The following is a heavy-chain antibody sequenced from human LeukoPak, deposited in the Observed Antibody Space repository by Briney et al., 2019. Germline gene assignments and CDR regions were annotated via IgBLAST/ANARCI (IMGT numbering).Heavy chain of an antibody. J-gene: IGHJ4*02. CDR2: ISAYNGNT. V-gene: IGHV1-18*01. Sequence: ASVKVSCKASGYNFTSYGISWVRQAPGQGLEWMGWISAYNGNTNYAQKLQGRVTMTTDTSTSTAYMELRSLRSDDTAVYYCARDNDSRDPPHFDYWGQGTLVTVSA. CDR1: GYNFTSYG. CDR3: ARDNDSRDPPHFDY. D-gene: IGHD3-16*01.